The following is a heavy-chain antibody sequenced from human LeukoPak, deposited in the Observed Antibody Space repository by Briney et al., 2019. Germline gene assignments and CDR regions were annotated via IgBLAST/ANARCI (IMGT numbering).Heavy chain of an antibody. D-gene: IGHD2-15*01. CDR2: IYTSGST. CDR3: ARDIVVVVAAINWFDP. J-gene: IGHJ5*02. CDR1: GGSISSCY. V-gene: IGHV4-4*07. Sequence: SETLSLTCTVSGGSISSCYWSWIRQPAGKGLEWIGRIYTSGSTNYNPSPKSRVTMSVDTSKNQFSLKLSSVTAADTAVYYCARDIVVVVAAINWFDPWGQGTLVTVSS.